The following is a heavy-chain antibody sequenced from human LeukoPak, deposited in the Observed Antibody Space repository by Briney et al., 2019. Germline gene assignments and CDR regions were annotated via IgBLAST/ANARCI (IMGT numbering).Heavy chain of an antibody. CDR2: IYTSGST. Sequence: SETLSLTCTVSGGSISSYYWSWIQQPPGKGLEWIGYIYTSGSTNYNPSLKSRVTISVDTSKNQFSLKLSSVTAADTAVYYCARSYSSSWFFDYWGQGTLVTVSS. CDR1: GGSISSYY. D-gene: IGHD6-13*01. CDR3: ARSYSSSWFFDY. V-gene: IGHV4-4*09. J-gene: IGHJ4*02.